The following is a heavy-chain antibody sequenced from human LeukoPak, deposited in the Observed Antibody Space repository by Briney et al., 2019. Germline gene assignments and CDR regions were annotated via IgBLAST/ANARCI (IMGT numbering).Heavy chain of an antibody. CDR2: INGDGSST. CDR1: GFIFSGYW. J-gene: IGHJ4*02. CDR3: ARDPRYCGGDCYTFDY. Sequence: PGGSLRLSCAASGFIFSGYWMNWVRQAPGKGLVWVSRINGDGSSTTYADSVKGRFTISRDNAKNTLYLQMNSLRAEDTAVYYCARDPRYCGGDCYTFDYWGQGNPGHRLL. D-gene: IGHD2-21*02. V-gene: IGHV3-74*03.